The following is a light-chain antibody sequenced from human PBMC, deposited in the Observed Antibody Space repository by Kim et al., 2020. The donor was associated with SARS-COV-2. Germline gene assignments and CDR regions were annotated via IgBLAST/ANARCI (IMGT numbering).Light chain of an antibody. J-gene: IGKJ1*01. V-gene: IGKV3-20*01. Sequence: EIVLTQSPGTLSLSPGERATLSCRASQSVSSSYLAWYQQKPGQAPRLLIYGASSRATGIPDRFSGSGSGTDFTLTISRLEPEDFAVYYCQQLRTFGQGTKGEIK. CDR3: QQLRT. CDR2: GAS. CDR1: QSVSSSY.